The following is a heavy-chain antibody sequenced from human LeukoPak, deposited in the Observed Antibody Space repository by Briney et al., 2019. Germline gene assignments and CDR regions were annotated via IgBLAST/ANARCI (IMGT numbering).Heavy chain of an antibody. J-gene: IGHJ5*02. Sequence: PSETLSLTCTVSGASISSRSYYWGWIRQPPGKGLEWIGSIYYSECTYYNPSLKSRVAISVDTSKNQFSLKLSSVTAADTAVYYCARRHYYDSSGFERNWFDPWGQGTLVTVSS. CDR1: GASISSRSYY. CDR2: IYYSECT. V-gene: IGHV4-39*07. CDR3: ARRHYYDSSGFERNWFDP. D-gene: IGHD3-22*01.